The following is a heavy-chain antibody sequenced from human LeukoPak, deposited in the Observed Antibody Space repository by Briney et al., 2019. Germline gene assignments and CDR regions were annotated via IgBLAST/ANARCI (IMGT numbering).Heavy chain of an antibody. J-gene: IGHJ5*02. D-gene: IGHD2-15*01. Sequence: PGGSLRLSCAASGFTVSSNYMSWVRQAPGKGLEWVSVIYSGGSTYYADSVKGRFTISRDSSRNTLYLQMNSLRADDTAVYYCAKGGGRINNWFDAWGQGTLVTVSS. CDR2: IYSGGST. CDR3: AKGGGRINNWFDA. V-gene: IGHV3-53*01. CDR1: GFTVSSNY.